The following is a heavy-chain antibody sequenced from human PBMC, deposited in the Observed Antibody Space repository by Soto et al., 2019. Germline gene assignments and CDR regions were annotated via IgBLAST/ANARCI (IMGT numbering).Heavy chain of an antibody. CDR3: AKDWYSGYDYQGFYYYYYGMDV. D-gene: IGHD5-12*01. CDR2: ISGSGSST. J-gene: IGHJ6*02. V-gene: IGHV3-23*01. Sequence: GGFLRLSCAASGFTFSSYAISWVRQAPGKGLEWVSAISGSGSSTYYADSVKGRFTISRDNSKNTLYLQMNSLRAEDTAVYYCAKDWYSGYDYQGFYYYYYGMDVWGQGTTVTVSS. CDR1: GFTFSSYA.